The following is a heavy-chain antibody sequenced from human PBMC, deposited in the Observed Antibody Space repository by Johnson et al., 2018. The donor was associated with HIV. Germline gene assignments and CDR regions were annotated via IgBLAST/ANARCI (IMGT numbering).Heavy chain of an antibody. CDR3: ARGRAIVVNP. J-gene: IGHJ3*01. CDR2: ISYDGSNK. Sequence: VQLVESGGGVVPPGRSLRLSCAASGFTFSSYAMHWVRQAPGKGLEWVAVISYDGSNKYYADSVKGRLTISRDNSKNTLYLQMSSLRTEDTAVYYCARGRAIVVNPWGQGTMVTVSS. V-gene: IGHV3-30-3*01. D-gene: IGHD3-22*01. CDR1: GFTFSSYA.